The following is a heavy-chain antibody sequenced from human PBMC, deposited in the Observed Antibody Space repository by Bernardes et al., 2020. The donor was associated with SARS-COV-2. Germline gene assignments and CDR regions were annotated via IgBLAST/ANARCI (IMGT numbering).Heavy chain of an antibody. CDR2: INQDGSEK. Sequence: GGSLRLSRAASGFTFSNYWMSWARQTPGKGLEWVATINQDGSEKHYVDSVKGRFTISRDNAKNSLYLQMNSLRAEDTAVYYCARDGYCSGGTCGWFDPWGQGTLVTVSS. CDR1: GFTFSNYW. J-gene: IGHJ5*02. CDR3: ARDGYCSGGTCGWFDP. V-gene: IGHV3-7*01. D-gene: IGHD2-15*01.